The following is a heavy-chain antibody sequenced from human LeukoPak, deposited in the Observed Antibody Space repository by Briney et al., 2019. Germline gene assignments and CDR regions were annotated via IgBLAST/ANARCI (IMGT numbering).Heavy chain of an antibody. CDR3: AKEEDYYDSSGYYYSASGDY. Sequence: GGSLRLSCAASGFTFSSYAMSRVRQAPGKGLEWVSAISGSGGSTYYADSVKGRFAISRDNSKNTLYLQMNSLRAEDTAVYYCAKEEDYYDSSGYYYSASGDYWGQGTLVTVSS. V-gene: IGHV3-23*01. CDR1: GFTFSSYA. J-gene: IGHJ4*02. D-gene: IGHD3-22*01. CDR2: ISGSGGST.